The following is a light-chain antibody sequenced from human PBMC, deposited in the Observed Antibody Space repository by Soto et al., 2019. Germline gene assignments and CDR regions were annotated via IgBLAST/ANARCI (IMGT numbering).Light chain of an antibody. J-gene: IGLJ1*01. CDR3: CSYTTNNTYV. V-gene: IGLV2-14*01. CDR2: EVS. CDR1: SSDIGAYNY. Sequence: QSVLTQPASVSGSRGQSITISCTGTSSDIGAYNYVSWYQQHSGKAPKLMIYEVSNRPSGISNRFSGSKSGDTASLTISGLHREDEADYYCCSYTTNNTYVFGTGTKVTVL.